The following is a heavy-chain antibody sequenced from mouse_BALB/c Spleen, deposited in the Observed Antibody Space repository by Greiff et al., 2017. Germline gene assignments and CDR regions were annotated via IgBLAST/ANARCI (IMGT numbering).Heavy chain of an antibody. V-gene: IGHV3-2*02. CDR3: ARDYRYDVDYAMDY. D-gene: IGHD2-14*01. J-gene: IGHJ4*01. CDR2: ISYSGST. Sequence: EVKLMESGPGLVKPSQSLSLTCTVTGYSITSDYAWNWIRQFPGNKLEWMGYISYSGSTSYNPSLKSRISITRDTSKNQFFLQLNSVTTEDTATYYCARDYRYDVDYAMDYWGQGTSVTVSS. CDR1: GYSITSDYA.